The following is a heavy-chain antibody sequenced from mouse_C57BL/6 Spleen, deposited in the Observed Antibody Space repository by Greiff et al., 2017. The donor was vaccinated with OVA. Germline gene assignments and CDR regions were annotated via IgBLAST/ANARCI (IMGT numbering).Heavy chain of an antibody. J-gene: IGHJ2*01. CDR3: ARGSDYGSYFDY. CDR1: GFTFSDYY. CDR2: INYDGSST. D-gene: IGHD1-1*01. V-gene: IGHV5-16*01. Sequence: DVMLVESEGGLVQPGSSMKLSCTASGFTFSDYYMAWVRQVPEKGLEWVANINYDGSSTYYLDSLKSRFIISRDNAKNILYLQMSSLKSEDTATYYCARGSDYGSYFDYWGQGTTLTVSS.